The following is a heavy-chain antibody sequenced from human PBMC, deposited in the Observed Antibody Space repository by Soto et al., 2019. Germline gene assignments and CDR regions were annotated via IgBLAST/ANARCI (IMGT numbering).Heavy chain of an antibody. CDR3: ARDLVCSGGSCYSDGTHYFDY. CDR1: GFTFNNYK. Sequence: GGALRLSCAASGFTFNNYKMNWVRQAPGKGLEWVSNIRNNSSYKFYADSVKGRFTISRDNAKNSLYLQMNYLRAEDTAVYYCARDLVCSGGSCYSDGTHYFDYWGQGTLVTVSS. V-gene: IGHV3-21*05. D-gene: IGHD2-15*01. J-gene: IGHJ4*02. CDR2: IRNNSSYK.